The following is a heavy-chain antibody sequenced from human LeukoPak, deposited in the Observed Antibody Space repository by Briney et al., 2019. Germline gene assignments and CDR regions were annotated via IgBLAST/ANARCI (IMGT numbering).Heavy chain of an antibody. J-gene: IGHJ6*03. D-gene: IGHD2-8*01. V-gene: IGHV1-2*02. CDR3: TILGYCTNGVCSNYYYYYMDV. CDR2: INPNSGGT. Sequence: ASVKVSCKASGYTFTGYYMHWVRQAPGQGREWMGGINPNSGGTNYAQKFQGRVTMTRDTSISTAYMELSRLRSDDTAVYYCTILGYCTNGVCSNYYYYYMDVWGKGTTVTVSS. CDR1: GYTFTGYY.